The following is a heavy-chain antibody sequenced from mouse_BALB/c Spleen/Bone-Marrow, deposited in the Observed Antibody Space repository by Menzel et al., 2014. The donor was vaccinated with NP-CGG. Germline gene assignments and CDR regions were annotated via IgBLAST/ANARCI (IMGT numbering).Heavy chain of an antibody. Sequence: EVKLQESGGGLVKPGGSLKLSRAASGFTFSGYAMSWVRQSPEKRLEWVATISSGGSYIHYPDSVKGRFTISRDNAKNTLYLQMSSLRSEDTAIYYCARPDPWFAYWGQGTLVTVSA. V-gene: IGHV5-9-1*01. CDR1: GFTFSGYA. CDR3: ARPDPWFAY. J-gene: IGHJ3*01. CDR2: ISSGGSYI.